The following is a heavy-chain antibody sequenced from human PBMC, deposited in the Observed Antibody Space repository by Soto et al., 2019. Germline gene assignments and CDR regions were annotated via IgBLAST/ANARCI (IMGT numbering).Heavy chain of an antibody. D-gene: IGHD1-26*01. CDR1: GYTFTSYD. CDR3: ARGPREPSGY. V-gene: IGHV1-8*01. CDR2: MNPNSANT. J-gene: IGHJ4*02. Sequence: QVQLVQSGAEVKKPGSSVKVSCKASGYTFTSYDINWVRQTTGQGLEWMGWMNPNSANTGYAQKFQGRVSMTWDTSISTAYMELSSLISEDTAVYYCARGPREPSGYWGQGTLVTVSS.